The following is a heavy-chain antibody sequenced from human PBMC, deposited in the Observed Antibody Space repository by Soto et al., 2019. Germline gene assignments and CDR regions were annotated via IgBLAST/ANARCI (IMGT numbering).Heavy chain of an antibody. CDR1: GGSISSGGYY. V-gene: IGHV4-31*03. CDR3: ARDSLDYYDSSTD. Sequence: QVQLQESGPGLVKPSQTLSLTCTVSGGSISSGGYYWSWIREHPGKGLEWIGYIYYSGSTYYNPFLKTRVTISVDTSKNQFSLKLSSVTAADTAVYYCARDSLDYYDSSTDWGQGTMVTVSS. D-gene: IGHD3-22*01. CDR2: IYYSGST. J-gene: IGHJ3*01.